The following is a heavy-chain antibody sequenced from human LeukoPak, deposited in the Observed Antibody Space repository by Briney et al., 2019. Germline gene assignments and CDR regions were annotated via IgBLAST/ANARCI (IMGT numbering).Heavy chain of an antibody. V-gene: IGHV3-7*03. J-gene: IGHJ6*02. CDR3: ARGGGLDV. CDR2: INHNGNVN. D-gene: IGHD3-16*01. Sequence: GGSLRLSCAASGFTLSSYWMNWARQAPGKGLEWVASINHNGNVNYYVDSVKGRFTVSRDNAKNSLYLQMSNLRAEGTAVYFCARGGGLDVWGQGATVTVSS. CDR1: GFTLSSYW.